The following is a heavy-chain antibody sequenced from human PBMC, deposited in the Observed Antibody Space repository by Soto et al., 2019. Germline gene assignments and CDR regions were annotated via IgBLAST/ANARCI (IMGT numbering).Heavy chain of an antibody. CDR1: GGPISTSRYY. D-gene: IGHD2-2*01. V-gene: IGHV4-39*02. CDR3: AKENVSIVLVPAARGGLEYYYYGMDV. Sequence: PPDPLSLTFSISGGPISTSRYYWGWIRHPPGKGLECMGSIYYSGSTYYNPSLKSRVTISVDTSKNQFSLKLSSVTAADTAVYYCAKENVSIVLVPAARGGLEYYYYGMDVWGQGTTVTVS. CDR2: IYYSGST. J-gene: IGHJ6*02.